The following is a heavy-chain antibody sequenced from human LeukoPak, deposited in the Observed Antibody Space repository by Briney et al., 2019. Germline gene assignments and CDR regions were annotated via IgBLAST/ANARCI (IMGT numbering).Heavy chain of an antibody. Sequence: GGSLRLSCAGSGFIFSNYAMSWVRQAPGKGLEWVSGIKGNGFDTYYAGSVKGRFTVSRDNSKNTLYLQMNSLSAEDTAVYYCAKDTGPLMITFGGVVISYFDYWGQGALVTVSS. CDR2: IKGNGFDT. CDR1: GFIFSNYA. J-gene: IGHJ4*02. CDR3: AKDTGPLMITFGGVVISYFDY. D-gene: IGHD3-16*01. V-gene: IGHV3-23*01.